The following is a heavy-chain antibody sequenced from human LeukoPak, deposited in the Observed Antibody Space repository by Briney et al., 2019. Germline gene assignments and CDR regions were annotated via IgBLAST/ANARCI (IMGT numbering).Heavy chain of an antibody. CDR3: AGGSGWLQDY. D-gene: IGHD5-24*01. CDR2: IKQDGSQK. J-gene: IGHJ4*02. CDR1: GFTFSSYS. Sequence: GGSLRLSCAASGFTFSSYSMSWVRQAPGKGLEWVANIKQDGSQKFYVDSVKGRFSISRDNAQSSLYLQMNSLRVEDTAVYYCAGGSGWLQDYWGQGTLVTVSS. V-gene: IGHV3-7*01.